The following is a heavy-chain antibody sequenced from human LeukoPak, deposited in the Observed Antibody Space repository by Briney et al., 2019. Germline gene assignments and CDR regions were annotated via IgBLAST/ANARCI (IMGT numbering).Heavy chain of an antibody. D-gene: IGHD3-3*01. CDR3: ARDQSYYGV. CDR2: ISSSGTSI. J-gene: IGHJ4*02. V-gene: IGHV3-48*04. CDR1: GFTFSSYG. Sequence: GGSLRLSCAASGFTFSSYGMSWVRQAPGKGLEWVSGISSSGTSIRYADSVKGRFTISRDNAKNSLYLQMNSLRADDTAVYYCARDQSYYGVWGQGTLVTVSS.